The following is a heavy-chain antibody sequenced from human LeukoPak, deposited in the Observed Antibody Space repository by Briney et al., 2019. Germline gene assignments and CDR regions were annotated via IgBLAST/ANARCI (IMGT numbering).Heavy chain of an antibody. J-gene: IGHJ5*02. D-gene: IGHD3-22*01. CDR3: ARGSKKDYYDSSGYTNWFDP. V-gene: IGHV4-30-2*05. Sequence: PSETLSLTCAVSGGSINSGGYSWSWIRQPPGKGLEWIGYIYHSGSTYYNPSLKSRVTISVGTSKNQFSLKLSSVTAADTAVYYCARGSKKDYYDSSGYTNWFDPWGQGTLVTVSS. CDR1: GGSINSGGYS. CDR2: IYHSGST.